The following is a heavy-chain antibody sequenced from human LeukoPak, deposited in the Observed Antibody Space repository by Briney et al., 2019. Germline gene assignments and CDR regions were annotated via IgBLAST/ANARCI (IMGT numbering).Heavy chain of an antibody. CDR1: GDSVASNSAA. CDR2: TYYRSKWYN. CDR3: ARVSKGYFDC. V-gene: IGHV6-1*01. Sequence: SQTLSLTCAISGDSVASNSAAWNWISQSPSRGLEWLGRTYYRSKWYNDYAVSVKSRITINPDTSKNQFSLQLDSVTPEDTAVYYCARVSKGYFDCWGQGTLVTVSS. J-gene: IGHJ4*02.